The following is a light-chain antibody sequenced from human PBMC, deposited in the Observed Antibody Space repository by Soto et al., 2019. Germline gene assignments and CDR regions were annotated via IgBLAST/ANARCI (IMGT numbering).Light chain of an antibody. V-gene: IGLV2-11*01. Sequence: QSALTQPRSVSGSPGQSVTISCTGTSSDVGAYNYVSWYQQRPGKAPKLMISDVSNRPSGVPDRFSGSKSGNTASLTISGLQAEDEADYYCCSYAGSYTFVVFGGGTKVTVL. CDR3: CSYAGSYTFVV. CDR2: DVS. CDR1: SSDVGAYNY. J-gene: IGLJ2*01.